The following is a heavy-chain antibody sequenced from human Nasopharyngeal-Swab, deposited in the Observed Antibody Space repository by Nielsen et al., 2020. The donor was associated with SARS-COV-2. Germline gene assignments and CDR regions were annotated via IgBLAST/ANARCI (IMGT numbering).Heavy chain of an antibody. V-gene: IGHV5-51*01. D-gene: IGHD2-8*01. Sequence: GESLKISCKGSGYSFTSYWIGWVRQMPGKGPEWMGIIYPGDSDTRCSPSFQGQVTISADKSISTAYLQWSSLKASDTAMYYCARLLGRDIVLIGGMDVWGQGTTVTVSS. CDR1: GYSFTSYW. CDR2: IYPGDSDT. J-gene: IGHJ6*02. CDR3: ARLLGRDIVLIGGMDV.